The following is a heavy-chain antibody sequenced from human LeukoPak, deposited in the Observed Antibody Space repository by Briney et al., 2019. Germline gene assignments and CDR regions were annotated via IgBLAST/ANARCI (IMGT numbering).Heavy chain of an antibody. Sequence: PGGSLRLSCAASGFTFSSYWMHWVRQGPGKGLVWVSRIKSDGSSTSYADSVKGRFTISRDNAKNTLYLQMNSLRDGDTAVYYCARESGYHGSGFDPWGQGTLVTVSS. CDR1: GFTFSSYW. D-gene: IGHD3-10*01. V-gene: IGHV3-74*01. CDR3: ARESGYHGSGFDP. J-gene: IGHJ5*02. CDR2: IKSDGSST.